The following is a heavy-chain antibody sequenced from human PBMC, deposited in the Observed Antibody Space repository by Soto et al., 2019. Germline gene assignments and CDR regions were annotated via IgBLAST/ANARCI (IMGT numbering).Heavy chain of an antibody. J-gene: IGHJ6*02. Sequence: QVQLVQSGAEVKKPGSSVKVSCKASGGTFSSYAISWVRQAPGQGLEWMGGIIPIFGTANYAQKFQGRVTITADESTSTAYMELSSLRSEDTAVYYCASETNRSSWYWGNGMDVWGQGTTVTVSS. CDR2: IIPIFGTA. D-gene: IGHD6-13*01. V-gene: IGHV1-69*01. CDR1: GGTFSSYA. CDR3: ASETNRSSWYWGNGMDV.